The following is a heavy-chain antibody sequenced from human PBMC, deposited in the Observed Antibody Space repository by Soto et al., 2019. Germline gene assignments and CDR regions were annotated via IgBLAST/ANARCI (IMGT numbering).Heavy chain of an antibody. D-gene: IGHD3-10*01. V-gene: IGHV3-33*01. CDR1: GFTFNKYG. CDR2: IWYDGSND. Sequence: QVQLVESGGGVVQPGRSLRLSCEGSGFTFNKYGMHWVRQAPGKGLEWVAIIWYDGSNDFYADSVKGRFTISKDNSKNKVYLEMDSLRVEDTGIYYCARAGVENWLDPCGQGTLVTVSS. CDR3: ARAGVENWLDP. J-gene: IGHJ5*02.